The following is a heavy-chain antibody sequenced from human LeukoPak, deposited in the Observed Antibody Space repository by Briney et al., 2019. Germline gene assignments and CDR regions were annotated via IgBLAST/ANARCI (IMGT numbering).Heavy chain of an antibody. V-gene: IGHV4-59*01. CDR1: GGSISTYY. D-gene: IGHD3-10*01. Sequence: SQTLSLTCTVSGGSISTYYWSWIRQPPGKGLEWIGYIYYSGSANYNPSLKSRVTISVDTSKNQFSLKLSSVTAADTAVYYCARSYGSGNYFDYWGQGTLVTVSS. J-gene: IGHJ4*02. CDR2: IYYSGSA. CDR3: ARSYGSGNYFDY.